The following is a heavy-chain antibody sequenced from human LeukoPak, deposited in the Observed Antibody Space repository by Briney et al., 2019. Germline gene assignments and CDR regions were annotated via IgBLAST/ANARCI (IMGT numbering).Heavy chain of an antibody. CDR2: IYHSGST. V-gene: IGHV4-39*07. Sequence: SETLSLTCTVSGGSINSGSYYWGWIRQPPGKGLGWIGSIYHSGSTYYNPSLKSRVTISVDTSKNQFSLKLGSVTAADTAVYYCARDGIAVAGSAFDIWGQGTLITVSS. CDR3: ARDGIAVAGSAFDI. D-gene: IGHD6-19*01. CDR1: GGSINSGSYY. J-gene: IGHJ3*02.